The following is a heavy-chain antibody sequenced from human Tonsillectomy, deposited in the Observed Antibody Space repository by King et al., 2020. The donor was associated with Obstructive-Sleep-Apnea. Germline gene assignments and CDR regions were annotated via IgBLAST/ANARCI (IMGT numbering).Heavy chain of an antibody. Sequence: QLVQSGAEVKKPGASVKVSCKASGYTFTGYYIHWVRQAPGQGLECMGWINPYSGGTNYAQKFQGRVTMTRDTSISTAFMELSSLRSDDKAVYYCARDTALYSSGWYPDYWGQGTLVTVSS. D-gene: IGHD6-19*01. CDR1: GYTFTGYY. V-gene: IGHV1-2*02. CDR2: INPYSGGT. CDR3: ARDTALYSSGWYPDY. J-gene: IGHJ4*02.